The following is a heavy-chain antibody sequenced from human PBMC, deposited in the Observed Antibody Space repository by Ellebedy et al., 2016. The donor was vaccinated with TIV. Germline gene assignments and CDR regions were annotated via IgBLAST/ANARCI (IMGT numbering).Heavy chain of an antibody. D-gene: IGHD2-15*01. CDR1: GGSISSGGYY. Sequence: LRLSCAVSGGSISSGGYYWNWIRQLPGKGLEWIGYIYHSGSTYYNPSLRSRLTMSVDTSKNQLSLRLSSVTAADTAVYYCAVQVVAATPGRLGSWGQGTLVTVSS. V-gene: IGHV4-31*11. CDR3: AVQVVAATPGRLGS. CDR2: IYHSGST. J-gene: IGHJ5*02.